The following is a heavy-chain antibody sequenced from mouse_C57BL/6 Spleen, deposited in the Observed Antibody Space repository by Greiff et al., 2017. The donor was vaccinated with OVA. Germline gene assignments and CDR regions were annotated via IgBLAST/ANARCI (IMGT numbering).Heavy chain of an antibody. CDR3: AREGSYWYFDV. CDR1: GFTFSSYA. D-gene: IGHD1-1*01. J-gene: IGHJ1*03. CDR2: ISDGGSYT. V-gene: IGHV5-4*01. Sequence: DVKLQESGGGLVKPGGSLKLSCAASGFTFSSYAMSWVRQTPEKRLEWVATISDGGSYTYYPDNVKGRFTISRDNAKNNLYLQMSHLKSEDTAMYYCAREGSYWYFDVWGTGTTVTVSS.